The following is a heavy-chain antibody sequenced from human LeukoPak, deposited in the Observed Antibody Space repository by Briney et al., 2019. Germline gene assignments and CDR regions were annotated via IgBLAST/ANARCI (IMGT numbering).Heavy chain of an antibody. V-gene: IGHV3-33*05. CDR3: ARGAIVVVPAATLPYMDV. Sequence: PGRSLRLSCAASGFTFSSYGMHWVRQAPGRGLEWVALILYDGSNKYYADSVKGRFTISRDNSKNTLYLQMNSLRAEDTAVYYCARGAIVVVPAATLPYMDVWGKGTTVTVSS. CDR1: GFTFSSYG. D-gene: IGHD2-2*01. CDR2: ILYDGSNK. J-gene: IGHJ6*03.